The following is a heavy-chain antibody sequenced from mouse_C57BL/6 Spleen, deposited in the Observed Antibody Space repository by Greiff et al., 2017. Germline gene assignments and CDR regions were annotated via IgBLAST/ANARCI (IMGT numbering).Heavy chain of an antibody. CDR1: GYTFTDHT. D-gene: IGHD1-1*01. Sequence: QVQLKESDAELVKPGASVKISCKVSGYTFTDHTIHWMKQRPEQGLEWIGYIYPRDGSTKYNEKFKGKATLTADKSSSTAYMQLNSLTSEDSAVYFCARDYYGSSVRYYFDYWGQGTTLTVSS. CDR2: IYPRDGST. CDR3: ARDYYGSSVRYYFDY. J-gene: IGHJ2*01. V-gene: IGHV1-78*01.